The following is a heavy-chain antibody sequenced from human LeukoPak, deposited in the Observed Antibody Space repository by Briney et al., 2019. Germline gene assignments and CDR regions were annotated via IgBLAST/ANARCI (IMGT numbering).Heavy chain of an antibody. J-gene: IGHJ4*02. CDR1: GGSISSSSYY. D-gene: IGHD3-22*01. CDR2: IYYSGST. V-gene: IGHV4-39*07. CDR3: ARDPRYYYDSSGTY. Sequence: SETLSLTCTVSGGSISSSSYYWGWIRQPPGKGLEWIGCIYYSGSTYYNPSLKSRVTISVDTSKNQFSLKLSSVTAADTAVYYCARDPRYYYDSSGTYWGQGTLVTVSS.